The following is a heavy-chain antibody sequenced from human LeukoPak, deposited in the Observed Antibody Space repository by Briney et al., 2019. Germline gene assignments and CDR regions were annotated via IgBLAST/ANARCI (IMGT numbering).Heavy chain of an antibody. V-gene: IGHV3-33*01. J-gene: IGHJ6*02. CDR3: ARDPDYYGSGYGMDV. CDR2: IWYDGSNK. Sequence: PGRSLRLSCAASGFTFSSYGMHWVRQAPGKGLEWVAVIWYDGSNKYYADSVKVRFTISRDNSKNTLYLQMNSLRAEDTAVYYCARDPDYYGSGYGMDVWGQGTTVTVSS. CDR1: GFTFSSYG. D-gene: IGHD3-10*01.